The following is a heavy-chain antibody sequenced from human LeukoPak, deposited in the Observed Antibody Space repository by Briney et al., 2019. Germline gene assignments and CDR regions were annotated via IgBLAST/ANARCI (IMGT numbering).Heavy chain of an antibody. CDR1: GFTFSSYA. Sequence: TGGSLRLSCAASGFTFSSYAMSWVRQAPGKGLEWVSAISGSGGSTYYADSVKGRFTISRDNSKNTLYLQMNSLRAEDTAVYYCANDPFGSFDWLLSGVPQDYWGQGTLVTVSS. V-gene: IGHV3-23*01. CDR2: ISGSGGST. D-gene: IGHD3-9*01. J-gene: IGHJ4*02. CDR3: ANDPFGSFDWLLSGVPQDY.